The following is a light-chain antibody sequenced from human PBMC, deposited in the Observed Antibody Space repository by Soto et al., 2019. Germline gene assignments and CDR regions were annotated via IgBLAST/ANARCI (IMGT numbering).Light chain of an antibody. CDR1: SSNIGAGYD. CDR3: QSYDSSLSSWV. Sequence: QSVLTQPPSVSGAPGQRVTISCTGSSSNIGAGYDVHWYQQFPGTAPKLLIYGNSNRPSGVPNRFSGSKSGTSASLAITGLQAEDEDDYDCQSYDSSLSSWVFGGGTKLTVL. CDR2: GNS. J-gene: IGLJ3*02. V-gene: IGLV1-40*01.